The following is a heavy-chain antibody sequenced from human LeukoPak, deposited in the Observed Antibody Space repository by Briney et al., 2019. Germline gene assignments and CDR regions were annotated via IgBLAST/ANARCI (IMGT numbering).Heavy chain of an antibody. CDR3: ARRTGYCGSTNCYTNFDF. V-gene: IGHV4-39*07. Sequence: SETLSLTCTVFGGSVSSSNYYWGWIRQPPGKGLEWIGNIYYSGNTYYNPSLKSRVTLSVDTSKNQFFLKLSSVTAADTAMYYCARRTGYCGSTNCYTNFDFWGQGTLVAVSS. CDR1: GGSVSSSNYY. CDR2: IYYSGNT. D-gene: IGHD2-2*02. J-gene: IGHJ4*02.